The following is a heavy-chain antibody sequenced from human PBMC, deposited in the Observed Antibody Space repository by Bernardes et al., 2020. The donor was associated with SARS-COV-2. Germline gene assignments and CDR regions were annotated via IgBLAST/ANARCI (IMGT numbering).Heavy chain of an antibody. CDR1: GGSISSSSYY. CDR2: IYYSGST. Sequence: SETLSLTCTVSGGSISSSSYYWGWIRQPPGRGLEWIGSIYYSGSTYYNPSLKSRVTISVDTSKNQFSLKLSSVTAADTAVYYCAGEAAGGLSLYYYYGMDVWGQGTTVTVSS. CDR3: AGEAAGGLSLYYYYGMDV. D-gene: IGHD6-25*01. J-gene: IGHJ6*02. V-gene: IGHV4-39*01.